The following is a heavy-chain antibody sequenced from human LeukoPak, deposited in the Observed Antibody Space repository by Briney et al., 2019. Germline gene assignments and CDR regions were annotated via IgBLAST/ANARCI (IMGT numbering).Heavy chain of an antibody. Sequence: PSETLSLTCSVSGGSISSYYWSWIRQPPGKGLEWIGYFYNTGSTNYNPSLKSRITISADTSKNQLSLRLESVTAADTAVYYCAGSATGTHAEIGYWGQGTLVTVSS. CDR2: FYNTGST. CDR1: GGSISSYY. CDR3: AGSATGTHAEIGY. J-gene: IGHJ4*02. D-gene: IGHD1-1*01. V-gene: IGHV4-59*01.